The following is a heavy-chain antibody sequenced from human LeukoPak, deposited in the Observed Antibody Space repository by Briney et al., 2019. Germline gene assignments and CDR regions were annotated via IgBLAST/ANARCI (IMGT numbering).Heavy chain of an antibody. V-gene: IGHV3-30*02. Sequence: HPGGSLRLSCAASGFTFSSYGMHWVRQAPGKGLEWVAVIWYDGSNKYYADSVKGRFTISRDNSKNTLYLQMDSLRAEDTAVYYCAKEYDSGGYGANFDYWGQGTLVTVSS. CDR3: AKEYDSGGYGANFDY. D-gene: IGHD3-10*01. CDR2: IWYDGSNK. J-gene: IGHJ4*02. CDR1: GFTFSSYG.